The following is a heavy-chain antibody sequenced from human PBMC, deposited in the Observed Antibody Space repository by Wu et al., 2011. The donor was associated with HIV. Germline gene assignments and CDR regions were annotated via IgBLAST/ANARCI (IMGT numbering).Heavy chain of an antibody. CDR2: IIPIFGTA. J-gene: IGHJ4*02. D-gene: IGHD6-19*01. Sequence: QVQLVQSGAEVKKPGSSVKVSCKASGATFSSYAISWVRQAPGQGLEWMGRIIPIFGTAIYETHKFQGRLTATTDESTNTAYMELSSLRSDDTAVYFCARDLSGTFDSWGQGTLVTVSS. CDR3: ARDLSGTFDS. CDR1: GATFSSYA. V-gene: IGHV1-69*18.